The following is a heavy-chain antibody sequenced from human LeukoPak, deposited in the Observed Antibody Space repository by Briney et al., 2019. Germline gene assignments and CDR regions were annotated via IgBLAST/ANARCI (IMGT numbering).Heavy chain of an antibody. CDR2: IYYSGST. V-gene: IGHV4-59*01. CDR3: ARGGSSWDEGSDY. J-gene: IGHJ4*02. D-gene: IGHD6-13*01. CDR1: GGSISSYY. Sequence: PSETLSLTCTVSGGSISSYYWSWIRQPPGKGLEWIGYIYYSGSTNYNPSLKSRVTISVDTSKNQFSLKLSSVTAADTAVYYCARGGSSWDEGSDYWGQGTLVTVSS.